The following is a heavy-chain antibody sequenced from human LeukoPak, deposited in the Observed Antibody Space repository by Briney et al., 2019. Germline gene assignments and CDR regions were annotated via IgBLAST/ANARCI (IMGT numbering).Heavy chain of an antibody. CDR2: IYHSGST. D-gene: IGHD5-12*01. V-gene: IGHV4-38-2*02. Sequence: PSETLSLTCTVSGYSISSGYYWGWIRQPPGKGLEWIGSIYHSGSTYYNPSLKSRVTISVDTSKNQFSLKLSSVTAADTAVYYCARDSKGSYSGFYDYWGQGTLVTVSS. CDR3: ARDSKGSYSGFYDY. CDR1: GYSISSGYY. J-gene: IGHJ4*02.